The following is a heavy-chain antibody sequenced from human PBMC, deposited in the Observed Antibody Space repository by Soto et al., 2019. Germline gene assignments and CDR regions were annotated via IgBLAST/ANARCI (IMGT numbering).Heavy chain of an antibody. CDR1: GFSFNTYE. J-gene: IGHJ4*02. V-gene: IGHV3-48*03. D-gene: IGHD1-26*01. Sequence: EVQLVESGGGLVQPGGSLRLSCAASGFSFNTYEMNWVRQAPGKGLEWVSYISSSGSTIYYADSVKGRFTVSRDNGKTSLYLQMNSLRAADTAVYYCAYGGSCDYWGQGTQVTVSS. CDR2: ISSSGSTI. CDR3: AYGGSCDY.